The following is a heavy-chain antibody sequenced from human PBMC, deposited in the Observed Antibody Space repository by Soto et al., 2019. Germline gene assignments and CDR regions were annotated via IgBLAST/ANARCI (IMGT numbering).Heavy chain of an antibody. D-gene: IGHD6-6*01. Sequence: PGGSLRLFCAASGFTVSSNYMNWVRQATGKGLEWVSIIYSDGTTSYADSVKGRFTVSRDNFKNTLHLQMNSLSAEDIAVYYCVSLSNWGQRTLVTVSS. V-gene: IGHV3-53*01. CDR3: VSLSN. CDR2: IYSDGTT. J-gene: IGHJ4*02. CDR1: GFTVSSNY.